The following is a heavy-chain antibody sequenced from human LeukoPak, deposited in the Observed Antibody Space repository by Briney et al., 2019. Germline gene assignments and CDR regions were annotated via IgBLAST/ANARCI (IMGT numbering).Heavy chain of an antibody. CDR3: ARHYGYNYGYVDY. Sequence: SETLSLTCAVSGASISSYYWSWIRQPPGKGLEWIGYIYSSGSTNYNPSLKSRVTISVDTSKNQFSLKLSSVTATDTAVYYCARHYGYNYGYVDYWGQGTLVTVSS. D-gene: IGHD5-18*01. CDR2: IYSSGST. CDR1: GASISSYY. V-gene: IGHV4-59*08. J-gene: IGHJ4*02.